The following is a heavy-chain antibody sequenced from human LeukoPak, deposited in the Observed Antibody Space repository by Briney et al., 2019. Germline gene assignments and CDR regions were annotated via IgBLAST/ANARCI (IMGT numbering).Heavy chain of an antibody. CDR2: IYYSGST. Sequence: PSETLSLTCTVSGGSISSSSYYWGWIRQPPGKGLEWIGSIYYSGSTYYNPPLKSRVTISVDTSKNQFSLKLSSVTAADTAVYYCAREDTPMITPFDYWGQGTLVTVSS. J-gene: IGHJ4*02. CDR3: AREDTPMITPFDY. V-gene: IGHV4-39*07. D-gene: IGHD5-18*01. CDR1: GGSISSSSYY.